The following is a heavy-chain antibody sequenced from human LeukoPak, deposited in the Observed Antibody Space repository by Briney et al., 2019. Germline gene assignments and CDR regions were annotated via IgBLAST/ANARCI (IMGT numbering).Heavy chain of an antibody. J-gene: IGHJ4*02. V-gene: IGHV3-66*02. D-gene: IGHD3-22*01. CDR2: IYSGGST. CDR1: GFTVSSNY. Sequence: GGSLRLSCAASGFTVSSNYMSWVRQAPGKGLEWVSVIYSGGSTYYADSVKGRFTISRDNSKNTLYLQMNSLGAEDTAVYYCARDYYDSSGAGSLWGQGTLVTVSS. CDR3: ARDYYDSSGAGSL.